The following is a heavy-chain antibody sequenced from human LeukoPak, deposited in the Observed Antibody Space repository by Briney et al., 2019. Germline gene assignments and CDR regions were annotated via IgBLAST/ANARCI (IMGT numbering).Heavy chain of an antibody. J-gene: IGHJ4*02. Sequence: PSETLSLTCAVYGGSFSGYYWSWIRQPPGKGLEWIGSIYYSGSTYYNPSLKSRVTISVDTSKNQFSLKLSSVTAADTAVYYCATNTFGGVIVDYWGQGTLVTVSS. CDR1: GGSFSGYY. V-gene: IGHV4-34*01. D-gene: IGHD3-16*02. CDR3: ATNTFGGVIVDY. CDR2: IYYSGST.